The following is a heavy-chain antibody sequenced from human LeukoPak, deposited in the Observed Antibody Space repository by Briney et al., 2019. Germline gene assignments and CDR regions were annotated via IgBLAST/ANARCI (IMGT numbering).Heavy chain of an antibody. CDR2: IKEDGSEK. Sequence: PGGSLRLSCAASGFTFSSYWMSWVRQAPGKGLEWVGNIKEDGSEKYYMDSVKGRFIISRDNAKNSLYLQMNGLRGDDTAVYYCVKDLPVLHYWGQGTLVTVSS. V-gene: IGHV3-7*01. D-gene: IGHD3-16*01. CDR3: VKDLPVLHY. J-gene: IGHJ4*02. CDR1: GFTFSSYW.